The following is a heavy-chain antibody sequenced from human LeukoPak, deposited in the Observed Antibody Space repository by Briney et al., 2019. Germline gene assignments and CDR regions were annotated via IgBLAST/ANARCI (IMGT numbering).Heavy chain of an antibody. Sequence: ASVKVSCKASGGTFSSYAISWVRQAPGQGLEWMGGIIPIFGTANYAQEFQGRVTITADESTSTAYMELSSLRSEDTAVYYCARDNSKLVRYYYYGMDVWGQGTTVTVSS. D-gene: IGHD6-13*01. V-gene: IGHV1-69*13. CDR2: IIPIFGTA. CDR3: ARDNSKLVRYYYYGMDV. J-gene: IGHJ6*02. CDR1: GGTFSSYA.